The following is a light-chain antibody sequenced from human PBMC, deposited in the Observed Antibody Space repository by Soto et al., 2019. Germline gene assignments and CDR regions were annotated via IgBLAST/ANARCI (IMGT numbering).Light chain of an antibody. CDR2: EVS. Sequence: QSALTQPASVSGSPGQSITISCTGTSSDVGGYNYVSWYQQYPGRVPKLMIYEVSNRPSGVSNRFSGSKSGNTASLTISGLQAEDEADYYCSSYTSNSALDVVFGGGTKLTVL. V-gene: IGLV2-14*01. J-gene: IGLJ2*01. CDR3: SSYTSNSALDVV. CDR1: SSDVGGYNY.